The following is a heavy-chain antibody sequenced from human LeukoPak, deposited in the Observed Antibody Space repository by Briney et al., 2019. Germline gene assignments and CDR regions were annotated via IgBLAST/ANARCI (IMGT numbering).Heavy chain of an antibody. CDR3: AREHWSVAGTWGMDV. D-gene: IGHD6-19*01. CDR2: IYSGGST. J-gene: IGHJ6*02. Sequence: AGGSLRLSCAASGFTVSSNYMSWVRQAPGKGLEWVSVIYSGGSTYYADSVKGRFTISRHNSKNTLYLQMNSLRAEDTAVYYCAREHWSVAGTWGMDVWGQGTTVTVSS. CDR1: GFTVSSNY. V-gene: IGHV3-53*04.